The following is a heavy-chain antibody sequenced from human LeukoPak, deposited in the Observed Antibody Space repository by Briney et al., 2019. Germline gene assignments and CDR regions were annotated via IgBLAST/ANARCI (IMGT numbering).Heavy chain of an antibody. CDR3: ARATSDAFDI. V-gene: IGHV3-11*01. CDR2: ISSSGTAV. D-gene: IGHD6-6*01. J-gene: IGHJ3*02. CDR1: GFTFSDYY. Sequence: GGSLRLSCAASGFTFSDYYMSWIRQAPGKGLEWVSYISSSGTAVYYPDSMKGRFTISRDNAKNSLYLQMNSLRAEDTAVYYCARATSDAFDIWGQGTMVTVSS.